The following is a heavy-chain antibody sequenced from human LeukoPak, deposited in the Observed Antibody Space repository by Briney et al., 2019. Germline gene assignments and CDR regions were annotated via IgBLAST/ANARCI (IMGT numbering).Heavy chain of an antibody. J-gene: IGHJ4*02. V-gene: IGHV3-23*01. CDR1: GFTFSSYA. Sequence: GGSLRLSCAASGFTFSSYAMSWVRLAPGKGLEWVSAISGSGGSTYYADSVKGRFTISRDNSKNTLYLQMNSLRAEDTAVYYYAKDLVDIVATALGYWGQGTLVTVSS. CDR3: AKDLVDIVATALGY. D-gene: IGHD5-12*01. CDR2: ISGSGGST.